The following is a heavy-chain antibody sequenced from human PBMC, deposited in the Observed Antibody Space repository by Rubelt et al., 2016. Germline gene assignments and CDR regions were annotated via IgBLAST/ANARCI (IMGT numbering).Heavy chain of an antibody. V-gene: IGHV1-69*04. CDR1: GYTLTELS. CDR2: IIPILGIA. CDR3: ARDNVGLDL. Sequence: QVQLVQSGAEVKKPGASVKVSCKVSGYTLTELSMHWVRQAPGKGLEWMGRIIPILGIANYAQKFKGRVTITSDKSTSTAYMELSSLRSEDTAVYYCARDNVGLDLWGRGTLVTVSS. D-gene: IGHD5/OR15-5a*01. J-gene: IGHJ2*01.